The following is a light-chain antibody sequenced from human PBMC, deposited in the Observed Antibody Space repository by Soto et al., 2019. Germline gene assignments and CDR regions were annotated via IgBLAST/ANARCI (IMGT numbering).Light chain of an antibody. CDR3: QLYNNWPPWT. CDR1: QSVSIN. V-gene: IGKV3-15*01. J-gene: IGKJ1*01. Sequence: EIVMTQSPATLSVSPGERATLSCRASQSVSINLAWYQQKPGQAPRLLIYGASTRATGIPARFSGSVSGTEFTLTISSLQSEDFAVYYCQLYNNWPPWTFGQGTRVEIK. CDR2: GAS.